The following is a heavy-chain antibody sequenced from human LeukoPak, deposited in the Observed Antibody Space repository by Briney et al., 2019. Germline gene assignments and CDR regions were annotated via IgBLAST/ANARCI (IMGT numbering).Heavy chain of an antibody. CDR3: ARALKVCSSTSCDDY. CDR1: GGTFSSYA. D-gene: IGHD2-2*01. Sequence: ASVKVSCKASGGTFSSYAISWVRQAPGQGLEWMGRIIPIFGTANYAQKFQGRVTITTDESTSTAYMELSSLRSEDTAVYYCARALKVCSSTSCDDYWGQGTLATVSS. CDR2: IIPIFGTA. J-gene: IGHJ4*02. V-gene: IGHV1-69*05.